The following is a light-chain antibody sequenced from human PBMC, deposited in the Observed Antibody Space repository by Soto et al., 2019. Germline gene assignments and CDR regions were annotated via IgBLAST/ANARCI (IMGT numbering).Light chain of an antibody. CDR2: EIS. CDR1: SGDVGGYSY. J-gene: IGLJ1*01. Sequence: QSALSPPPSASVCPGQSFSISCTRTSGDVGGYSYVSWNQQHPGKAPKLMIYEISKRPSGVPDRFSGSKSGTTASLTVSGPQAEDEADYYCSVYAGSNKYVFGTGTKATV. V-gene: IGLV2-8*01. CDR3: SVYAGSNKYV.